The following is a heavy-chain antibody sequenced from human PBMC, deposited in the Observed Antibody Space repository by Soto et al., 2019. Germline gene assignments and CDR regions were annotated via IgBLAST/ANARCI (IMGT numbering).Heavy chain of an antibody. V-gene: IGHV1-18*01. CDR1: GYRFNSYG. Sequence: ASVKVSCKASGYRFNSYGIGWVRQAPGQGLEWMGWINAYNGNTNYAQNLQGRVTLTTDTSTSTAYMELRSLRSNDTAVYYCAMVDVYVTPSPQDVWGQGTTVTVSS. CDR3: AMVDVYVTPSPQDV. CDR2: INAYNGNT. J-gene: IGHJ6*02. D-gene: IGHD3-16*01.